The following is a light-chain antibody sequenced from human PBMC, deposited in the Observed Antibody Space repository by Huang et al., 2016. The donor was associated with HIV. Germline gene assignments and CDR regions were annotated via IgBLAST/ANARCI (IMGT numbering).Light chain of an antibody. Sequence: DIQMTQSPPSLSASVGDSVTIACRASQNVNTYLNWYQQKPGQAPRLLIFAASRLRSGVPSRFSDSGAGTEFTLTISSLQLEDFATYYCQQRFSTTITFGQGTRLDIK. CDR1: QNVNTY. CDR3: QQRFSTTIT. V-gene: IGKV1-39*01. J-gene: IGKJ5*01. CDR2: AAS.